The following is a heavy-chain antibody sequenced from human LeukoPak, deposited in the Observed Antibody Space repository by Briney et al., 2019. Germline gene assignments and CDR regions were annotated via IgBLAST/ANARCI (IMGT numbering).Heavy chain of an antibody. CDR2: ISSSSSYI. CDR1: GFTFSSYS. CDR3: AYSSSSGGYFDY. V-gene: IGHV3-21*01. D-gene: IGHD6-6*01. J-gene: IGHJ4*02. Sequence: GGSLRLSCAASGFTFSSYSMNWVRQTPGKGLEWVSSISSSSSYIYYADSVKGRFTISRDNSKNTLYLQMNSLRAEDTAVYYCAYSSSSGGYFDYWGQGTLVTVSS.